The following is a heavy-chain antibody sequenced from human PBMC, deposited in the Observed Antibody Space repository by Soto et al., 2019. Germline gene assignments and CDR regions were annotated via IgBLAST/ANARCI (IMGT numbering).Heavy chain of an antibody. CDR1: GYSFTSYW. D-gene: IGHD2-2*01. Sequence: PGESLKISCKGSGYSFTSYWIGWVRQMPGKGLEWMGIIYPGDSDTRYSPSFQGQVSISADKSISTAYLQWSSLKASDTARYYCRSRIVIVPAAYDAFYIWGQGAMVSVSS. V-gene: IGHV5-51*01. CDR2: IYPGDSDT. CDR3: RSRIVIVPAAYDAFYI. J-gene: IGHJ3*02.